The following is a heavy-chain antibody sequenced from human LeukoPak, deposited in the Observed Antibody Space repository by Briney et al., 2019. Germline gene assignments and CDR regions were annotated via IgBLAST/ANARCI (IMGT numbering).Heavy chain of an antibody. Sequence: GGSLRLSCAASGFTFSSYWMSWVRQAPGKGLEWVANIKQDGSEKYYVDSVKGRFTISRDNAKSSLYLQMNSLRAEDTAVYYCARVVVVEASYYFDYWGQGTLVTVSS. CDR1: GFTFSSYW. D-gene: IGHD6-6*01. CDR3: ARVVVVEASYYFDY. J-gene: IGHJ4*02. CDR2: IKQDGSEK. V-gene: IGHV3-7*01.